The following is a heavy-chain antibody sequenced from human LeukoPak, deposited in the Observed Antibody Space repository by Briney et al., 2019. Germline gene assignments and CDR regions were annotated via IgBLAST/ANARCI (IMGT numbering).Heavy chain of an antibody. D-gene: IGHD6-13*01. CDR1: GFTFSSYG. V-gene: IGHV3-30*02. Sequence: GRSLRLSCAASGFTFSSYGMHWVRQAPGKGLEWVAFIRYDGSNKYYADSVKGRFTISRDNSKNTLYLQMNSLRAEDTAVYYCAKVRRGAAGTCYFDYWGQGTLVTVSS. J-gene: IGHJ4*02. CDR3: AKVRRGAAGTCYFDY. CDR2: IRYDGSNK.